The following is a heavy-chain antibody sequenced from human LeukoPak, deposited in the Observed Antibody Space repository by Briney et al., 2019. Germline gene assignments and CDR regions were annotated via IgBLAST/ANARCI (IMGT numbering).Heavy chain of an antibody. CDR3: ARGGGRGSSSWGYFDS. D-gene: IGHD6-6*01. Sequence: GVSLRFSGAASGFTFRSYTMNWVRQAPGKGLEWFSSISSSTAYIYYADSLRGRFTISRDNAANSLFLQMDSLRAEDTAVYYCARGGGRGSSSWGYFDSWGQGNLVTVSS. J-gene: IGHJ4*02. CDR2: ISSSTAYI. V-gene: IGHV3-21*01. CDR1: GFTFRSYT.